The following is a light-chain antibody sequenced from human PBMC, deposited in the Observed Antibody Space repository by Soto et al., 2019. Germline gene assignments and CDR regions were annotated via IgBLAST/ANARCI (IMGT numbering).Light chain of an antibody. CDR3: QQGNSYPYT. Sequence: DIPMTQSPSTLSASVGDRVTITCRASQSISSWLAWYPQKPGKAPKLLIYDASSLESGVPSRFSGSGSGTEFTLTVSSLQPDDSETYYCQQGNSYPYTFGQGTKLEIK. J-gene: IGKJ2*01. CDR2: DAS. V-gene: IGKV1-5*01. CDR1: QSISSW.